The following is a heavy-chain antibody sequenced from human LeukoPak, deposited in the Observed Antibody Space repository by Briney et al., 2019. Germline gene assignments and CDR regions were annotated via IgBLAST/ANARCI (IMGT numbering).Heavy chain of an antibody. Sequence: ASVKVSCKASGYTFTSYGISWVRQAPGQGLEWMGWISAYNGNTNYAQKLQGRVTMTTDTSTSTAYMELRSLGSDDTAVYYCARDLWADDAFDIWGQGTMVTVSS. J-gene: IGHJ3*02. CDR2: ISAYNGNT. CDR1: GYTFTSYG. D-gene: IGHD6-19*01. V-gene: IGHV1-18*01. CDR3: ARDLWADDAFDI.